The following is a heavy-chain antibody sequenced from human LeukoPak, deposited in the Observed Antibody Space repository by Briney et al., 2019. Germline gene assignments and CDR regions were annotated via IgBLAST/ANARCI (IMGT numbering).Heavy chain of an antibody. CDR2: IYYSGST. D-gene: IGHD6-19*01. J-gene: IGHJ4*02. Sequence: SETLSLTCAVYGGSFSGYYWLWLRRPPGKGLEWIGYIYYSGSTNYNPPLKSRVTISVDTSKNQFSLKLSSVTAADTAVYYCARGRGAVAGRVVWGQGTLVTVSS. CDR3: ARGRGAVAGRVV. CDR1: GGSFSGYY. V-gene: IGHV4-59*01.